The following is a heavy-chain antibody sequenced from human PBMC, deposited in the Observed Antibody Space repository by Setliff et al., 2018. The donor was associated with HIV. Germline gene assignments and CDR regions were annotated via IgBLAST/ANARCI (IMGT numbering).Heavy chain of an antibody. D-gene: IGHD6-19*01. CDR1: GGSISTYH. V-gene: IGHV4-59*08. CDR3: ARRTAVAGHWNFDL. J-gene: IGHJ2*01. Sequence: SETLSLTCTVAGGSISTYHCSWIRQPPGRGLEWIGDIYYSGNTYYNSSLKSRVTITVDTSKNQLSLKLSSVTATDTAVYYCARRTAVAGHWNFDLWGRGTLVTVSS. CDR2: IYYSGNT.